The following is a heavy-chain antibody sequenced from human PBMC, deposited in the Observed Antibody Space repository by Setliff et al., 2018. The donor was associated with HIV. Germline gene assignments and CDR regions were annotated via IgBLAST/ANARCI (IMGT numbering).Heavy chain of an antibody. V-gene: IGHV4-4*09. CDR2: IYTSGST. Sequence: KTSETLSLTCTVSGGSISNFYWSWIRQPPGKGLEWIGYIYTSGSTSYNPSLRSRVTISLDTSKNRFSLKLNSVTAADTAVYYCARRIGAGNFDYWGQGTLVTVSS. CDR3: ARRIGAGNFDY. D-gene: IGHD3-16*01. CDR1: GGSISNFY. J-gene: IGHJ4*02.